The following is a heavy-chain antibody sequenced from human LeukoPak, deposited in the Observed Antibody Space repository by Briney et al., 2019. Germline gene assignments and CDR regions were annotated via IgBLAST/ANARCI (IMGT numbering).Heavy chain of an antibody. CDR1: GGSFSGYY. CDR2: INHSGST. J-gene: IGHJ5*02. D-gene: IGHD6-13*01. V-gene: IGHV4-34*01. CDR3: ARGPAAAGTRWFDP. Sequence: PSETLSLTCAVYGGSFSGYYWSWIRQPPGKGLEWIGEINHSGSTNYNPSLKSRVTISVDTSKNQFSLKLSSVTAADTAVYYCARGPAAAGTRWFDPWGQGTLVTVSS.